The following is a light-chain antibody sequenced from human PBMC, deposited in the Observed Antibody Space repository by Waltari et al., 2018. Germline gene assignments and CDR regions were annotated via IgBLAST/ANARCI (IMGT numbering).Light chain of an antibody. CDR2: RGS. Sequence: DIQMTQSPSTLSAFVGDRFTITCRASQSINRWVAWYQQKPGQVPKFLIYRGSTLQTGVPSRFSGSGSGTEFNLTISSLQPDDSATYHCQQYDTYPLTFGGGTKVEIK. CDR1: QSINRW. V-gene: IGKV1-5*03. CDR3: QQYDTYPLT. J-gene: IGKJ4*01.